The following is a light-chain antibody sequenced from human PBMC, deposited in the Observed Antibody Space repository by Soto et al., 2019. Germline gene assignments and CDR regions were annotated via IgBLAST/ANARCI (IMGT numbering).Light chain of an antibody. Sequence: QSVLTQPPSASGTPGQRVTISCSGSSSNTGSNTVNWYQQLPGTAPKLLIYSNNQRPSGVPDRFSGSKSGTSASLAISGLQSEDEADYYCAAWDASLNGYVFGTGTKLTVL. CDR2: SNN. J-gene: IGLJ1*01. CDR1: SSNTGSNT. V-gene: IGLV1-44*01. CDR3: AAWDASLNGYV.